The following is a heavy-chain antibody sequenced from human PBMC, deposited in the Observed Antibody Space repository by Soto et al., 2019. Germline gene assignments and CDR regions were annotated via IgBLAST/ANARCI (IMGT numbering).Heavy chain of an antibody. V-gene: IGHV4-59*01. CDR2: IYHSGRT. CDR3: ARADGGAAAALGS. J-gene: IGHJ5*02. CDR1: GGSISSYY. Sequence: QVQLQESGPGLVKPSETLSLTCTVSGGSISSYYWTWIRQPPGKGLEWIGYIYHSGRTNSNPSLKSRATMSVDTSKNQCSLRLSSVTAADTAVYYCARADGGAAAALGSWGQGTLVTV. D-gene: IGHD2-2*01.